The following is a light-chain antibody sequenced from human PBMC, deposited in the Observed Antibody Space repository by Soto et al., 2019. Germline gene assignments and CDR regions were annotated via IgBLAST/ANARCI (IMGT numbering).Light chain of an antibody. CDR3: QKYYSAVFT. Sequence: DIQLTQSPSSLSASVGDRVTITCRASQDIHNYLAWYQQRPGQVPKLLIYHASTLQSGVPSRFSGSGSGTEFTLTISSLEPEDVANYYCQKYYSAVFTFGPGTKVDIK. CDR2: HAS. CDR1: QDIHNY. V-gene: IGKV1-27*01. J-gene: IGKJ3*01.